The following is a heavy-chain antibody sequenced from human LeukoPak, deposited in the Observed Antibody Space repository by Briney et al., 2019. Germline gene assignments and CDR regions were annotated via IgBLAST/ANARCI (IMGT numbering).Heavy chain of an antibody. J-gene: IGHJ5*02. Sequence: PSETLPLTCTVSGGSISSYYWSWIRQPAGKGLEWIGRIYTSGSTNYNPSLNSRVTMSVDTSKNQFSLRLSSVTAADTAVYYCARVTAAGTSVVFDPWGQGTLVTVSS. CDR3: ARVTAAGTSVVFDP. D-gene: IGHD6-13*01. CDR1: GGSISSYY. V-gene: IGHV4-4*07. CDR2: IYTSGST.